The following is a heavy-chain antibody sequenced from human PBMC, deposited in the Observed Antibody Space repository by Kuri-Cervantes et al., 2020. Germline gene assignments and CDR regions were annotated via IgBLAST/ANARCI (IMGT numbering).Heavy chain of an antibody. CDR2: ISRGGLTI. V-gene: IGHV3-48*03. CDR1: GFTFSSYE. J-gene: IGHJ4*02. CDR3: ARAPYGERDIRFDY. D-gene: IGHD4-17*01. Sequence: GESLKISCAASGFTFSSYEMNWVRRAPGKGLEWVSYISRGGLTIYYADSVKGRFTISRDNAKNSVSLQVNSLRAEDTAIYYCARAPYGERDIRFDYWGQGTLVTVSS.